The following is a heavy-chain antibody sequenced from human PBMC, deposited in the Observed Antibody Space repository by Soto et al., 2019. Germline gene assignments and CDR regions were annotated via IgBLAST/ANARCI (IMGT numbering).Heavy chain of an antibody. V-gene: IGHV3-30*18. J-gene: IGHJ6*02. CDR3: ANGPGGVVVPAAYYYYGMDV. Sequence: GSLRLSCAASGFTFISYGIHFFRHSPFKGLEWVAVISYDGSNKYYADSVKGRFTISRDNSKNTLYLQMNSLRAEDTAVYYCANGPGGVVVPAAYYYYGMDVWGQGTTVTVSS. CDR2: ISYDGSNK. D-gene: IGHD2-2*01. CDR1: GFTFISYG.